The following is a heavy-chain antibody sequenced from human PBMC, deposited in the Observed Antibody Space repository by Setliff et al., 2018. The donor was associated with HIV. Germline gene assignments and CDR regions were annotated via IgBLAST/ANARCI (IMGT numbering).Heavy chain of an antibody. CDR1: GYTFSRYA. V-gene: IGHV1-3*01. J-gene: IGHJ6*03. D-gene: IGHD6-19*01. CDR2: INAGNGNT. Sequence: GASVKVSCKASGYTFSRYAMHWVRQAPGQRLEWMGWINAGNGNTKYSQKFQGRVSIARDTSASTAYMEPSSLRSEDTAVYYCARVQTMAVAGTQYYYMDVWGKGTTVTVSS. CDR3: ARVQTMAVAGTQYYYMDV.